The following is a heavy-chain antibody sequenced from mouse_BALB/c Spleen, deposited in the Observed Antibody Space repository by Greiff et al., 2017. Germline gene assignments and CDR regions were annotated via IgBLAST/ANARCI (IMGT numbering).Heavy chain of an antibody. Sequence: QVQLKESGPGLVAPSQSLSITCTVSGFSLTSYGVHWVRQPPGKGLEWLGVIWAGGSTNYNSALMSRLSISKDNSKSQVFLKMNSLQTDDTAMYYCARDPITTVVAPYYAMDYWGQGTSVTVSS. CDR1: GFSLTSYG. V-gene: IGHV2-9*02. J-gene: IGHJ4*01. D-gene: IGHD1-1*01. CDR3: ARDPITTVVAPYYAMDY. CDR2: IWAGGST.